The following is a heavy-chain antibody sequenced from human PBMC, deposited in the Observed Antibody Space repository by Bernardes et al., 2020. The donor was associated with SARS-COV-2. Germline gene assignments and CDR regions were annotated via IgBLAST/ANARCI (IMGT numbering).Heavy chain of an antibody. CDR1: VFTVTSTY. Sequence: GGSLRLSCAASVFTVTSTYMSWVRQAPGKGLEWVSGISWSGDSTCYADSVKGRFTISRDGSKSTVYLQMNSLTDDDTAMYYCVKRRAIFELWAGTFASWGQGTLVTVSS. V-gene: IGHV3-66*02. D-gene: IGHD3-16*01. CDR2: SWSGDST. CDR3: VKRRAIFELWAGTFAS. J-gene: IGHJ5*02.